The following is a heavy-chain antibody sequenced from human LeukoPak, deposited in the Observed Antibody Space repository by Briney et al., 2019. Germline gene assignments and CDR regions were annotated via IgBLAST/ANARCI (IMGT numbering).Heavy chain of an antibody. CDR2: IYSGGST. CDR1: GFTVSSNY. V-gene: IGHV3-66*01. D-gene: IGHD6-13*01. J-gene: IGHJ4*02. Sequence: GGSLRLSCAASGFTVSSNYMSWVRQAPGKGLEWVSVIYSGGSTYYADSVKGRFTISRDNSKNTLYLQMNSLRAEDTAVYYCAGEVVPYSSSWYSFDYWGQGTLVTVSS. CDR3: AGEVVPYSSSWYSFDY.